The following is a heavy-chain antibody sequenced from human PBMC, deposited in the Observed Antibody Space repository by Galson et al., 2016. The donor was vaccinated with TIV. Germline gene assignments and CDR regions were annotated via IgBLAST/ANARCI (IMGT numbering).Heavy chain of an antibody. V-gene: IGHV3-33*01. CDR1: GFTFSSYG. D-gene: IGHD3/OR15-3a*01. CDR3: AREFRDYFFDY. J-gene: IGHJ4*02. Sequence: SLRLSCAASGFTFSSYGMHWVRLTPGKGLEWLAAVWYDGSDIHYAESVKGRFTISRDNSKNTLFLQMNSLRAEDTAVYYCAREFRDYFFDYWGQRTLVTVSP. CDR2: VWYDGSDI.